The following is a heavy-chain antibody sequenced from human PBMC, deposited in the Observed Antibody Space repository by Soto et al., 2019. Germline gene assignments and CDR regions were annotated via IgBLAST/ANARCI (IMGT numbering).Heavy chain of an antibody. V-gene: IGHV4-31*03. Sequence: SETLSLTCTVSGGSISSGGYYWSWIRQHPGKGLEWIGYIYYSKSTYYNPSLKSRVTISLDTSKNQFSLKLTSATVADTAVYYCARSVFPWGQGTLVTVSS. CDR2: IYYSKST. CDR1: GGSISSGGYY. J-gene: IGHJ5*02. CDR3: ARSVFP.